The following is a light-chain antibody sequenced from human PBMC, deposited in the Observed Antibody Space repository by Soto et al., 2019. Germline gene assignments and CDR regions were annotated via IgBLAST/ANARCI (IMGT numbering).Light chain of an antibody. Sequence: EIVLTQSPGTLSLSPGERATLSCRASQSVSSSYLAWYQQKPGQAPRLLIYDTSSRATGIPDRFSGSGSGTDFTLTISGLEPEDFAVYYCQQYTSSPETFGQGTKVEIK. V-gene: IGKV3-20*01. CDR2: DTS. CDR3: QQYTSSPET. J-gene: IGKJ1*01. CDR1: QSVSSSY.